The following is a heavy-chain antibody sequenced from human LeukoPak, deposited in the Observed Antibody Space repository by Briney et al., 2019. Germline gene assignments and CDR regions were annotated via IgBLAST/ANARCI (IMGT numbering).Heavy chain of an antibody. D-gene: IGHD1-1*01. CDR2: ISYDGSNK. J-gene: IGHJ4*02. CDR3: AKDSSWI. V-gene: IGHV3-30*18. Sequence: GGSLRLSCVGSGFTFSRYGMHWVRQAPGKGLEWVAVISYDGSNKYYADSVKGRFTISRDNSKNTLYLQMNSLRAEDTAVYYCAKDSSWIWGQGTLVTVSS. CDR1: GFTFSRYG.